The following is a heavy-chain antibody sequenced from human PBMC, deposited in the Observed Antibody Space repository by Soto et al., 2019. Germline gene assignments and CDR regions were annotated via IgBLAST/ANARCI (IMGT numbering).Heavy chain of an antibody. CDR2: IYNRGRV. Sequence: SETLSLTCDVSGHSISDYYWSWIRQSPGKGLEWLGYIYNRGRVNTNPSLQSRATISMDTSKNQLSLNLRSVTAADTAVYYCARDVAGNPGYDDYFDFWGRGIRVTFSS. CDR3: ARDVAGNPGYDDYFDF. V-gene: IGHV4-34*11. CDR1: GHSISDYY. D-gene: IGHD3-3*01. J-gene: IGHJ4*02.